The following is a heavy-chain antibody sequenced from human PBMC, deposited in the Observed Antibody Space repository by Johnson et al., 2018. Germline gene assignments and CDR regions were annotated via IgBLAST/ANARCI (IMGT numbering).Heavy chain of an antibody. D-gene: IGHD6-19*01. V-gene: IGHV3-23*04. CDR3: AKAPPIISSGWYGTHYYYYYMDV. Sequence: EVQLVESGGGVVQXGRSXRLXCAASGFTFSSYAMSWVRQAPGKGLEWVSAIRGSGGSTYYADSVKGRFTISRDNSKNTLYLQMNSRRAEDTAVYYCAKAPPIISSGWYGTHYYYYYMDVWGKGTTVTVSS. CDR1: GFTFSSYA. CDR2: IRGSGGST. J-gene: IGHJ6*03.